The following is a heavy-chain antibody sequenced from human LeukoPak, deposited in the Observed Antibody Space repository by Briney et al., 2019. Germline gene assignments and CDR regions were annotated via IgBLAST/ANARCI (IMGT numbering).Heavy chain of an antibody. CDR3: ARGRVSSSTWYSTYYYFFYMDF. CDR2: MNPKSGGT. J-gene: IGHJ6*03. D-gene: IGHD4-11*01. CDR1: GYTFTGYY. V-gene: IGHV1-2*02. Sequence: ASVKVSCKASGYTFTGYYVHWVRQAPGQGLEWMGWMNPKSGGTNYAQKFEARVTMNRDTSISTAYMELSRLRFDDTAVYFCARGRVSSSTWYSTYYYFFYMDFWGKGTTVTVSS.